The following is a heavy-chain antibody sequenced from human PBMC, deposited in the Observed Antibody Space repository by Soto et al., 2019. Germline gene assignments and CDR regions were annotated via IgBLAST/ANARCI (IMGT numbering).Heavy chain of an antibody. Sequence: EVQLLESGGGLVQPGGSLRLSCAASGFTFSSYAMSWVRQAPGKGLEWVSAISGSGGSTYYADSVKGRFTISRDNSKNPLYLQMNSLRAEDTAVYYCAKVKDYGDYVAWYFDLWGRGTLVTVSS. CDR1: GFTFSSYA. J-gene: IGHJ2*01. CDR3: AKVKDYGDYVAWYFDL. V-gene: IGHV3-23*01. D-gene: IGHD4-17*01. CDR2: ISGSGGST.